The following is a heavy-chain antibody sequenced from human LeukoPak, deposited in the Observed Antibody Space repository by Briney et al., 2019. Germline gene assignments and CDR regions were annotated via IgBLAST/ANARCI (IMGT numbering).Heavy chain of an antibody. CDR3: ARDLYSGSYYDDY. V-gene: IGHV3-7*01. CDR1: GFTFSSYW. Sequence: PGGSLRLSCAASGFTFSSYWMSWVRQAPGKGLEWVANIKQDGSEKNYVGSVEGRFTISRDNAKNSLYLQMDSLRAEDTAVYYCARDLYSGSYYDDYWGQGTLVTVSS. CDR2: IKQDGSEK. J-gene: IGHJ4*02. D-gene: IGHD1-26*01.